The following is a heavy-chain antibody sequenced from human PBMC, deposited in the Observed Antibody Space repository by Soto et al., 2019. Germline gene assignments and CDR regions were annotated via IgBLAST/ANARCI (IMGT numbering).Heavy chain of an antibody. D-gene: IGHD2-8*01. CDR3: ARDGPLRPLGF. CDR2: INHSGST. CDR1: GGSFSGYY. Sequence: SQTLSLTCAVYGGSFSGYYWSWIRQPPGKGLEWIGEINHSGSTNYNPSLKSRVTISVDTSKNQFSLKLSSVTAADTAVYYCARDGPLRPLGFWGQGILVTVS. J-gene: IGHJ4*02. V-gene: IGHV4-34*01.